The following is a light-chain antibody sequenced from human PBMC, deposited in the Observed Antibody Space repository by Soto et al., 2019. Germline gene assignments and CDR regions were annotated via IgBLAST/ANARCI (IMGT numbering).Light chain of an antibody. CDR3: QSYDSSLSGVV. J-gene: IGLJ2*01. CDR1: SSNIGAGYD. CDR2: GNS. V-gene: IGLV1-40*01. Sequence: QSALTQPPSVSGAPGQRVTISCTGSSSNIGAGYDVHWYQQLPGTAPKLLIYGNSNRPSGVPDRFSGSKSGTSASLAIPGLQAEDEADYYCQSYDSSLSGVVFGGGTKLTVL.